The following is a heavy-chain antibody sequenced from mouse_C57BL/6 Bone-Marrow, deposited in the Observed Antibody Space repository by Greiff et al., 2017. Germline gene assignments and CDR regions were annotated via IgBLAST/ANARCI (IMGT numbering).Heavy chain of an antibody. CDR1: GYTLTNYW. V-gene: IGHV1-63*01. J-gene: IGHJ3*01. CDR2: IYPGGGYN. Sequence: VQLQQSGAELVRPGTSVKMSCKASGYTLTNYWIGWAKQRPGHGLGWIGDIYPGGGYNNYNEKFKGKATLSADKSSSTAYMQISSLTSEDSAIYYCARSFNYRGLEFAYWGQGTLVTVSA. D-gene: IGHD2-1*01. CDR3: ARSFNYRGLEFAY.